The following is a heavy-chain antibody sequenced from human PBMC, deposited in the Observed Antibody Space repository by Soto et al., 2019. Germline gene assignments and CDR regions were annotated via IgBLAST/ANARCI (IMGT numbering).Heavy chain of an antibody. CDR3: ASNGSDYDPLFDS. CDR2: IYYSGST. V-gene: IGHV4-30-4*01. CDR1: GGSISSGDYY. Sequence: SETLSLTCTVSGGSISSGDYYWSWIRQPPGKGLEWIGYIYYSGSTYYNPSLKGRVTISVDTSKNQFSLKLSSVTAADTAVYYCASNGSDYDPLFDSWGQGTLVTVSS. J-gene: IGHJ4*02. D-gene: IGHD4-17*01.